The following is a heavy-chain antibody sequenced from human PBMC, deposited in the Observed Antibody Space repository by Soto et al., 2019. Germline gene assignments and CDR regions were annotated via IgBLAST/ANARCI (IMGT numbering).Heavy chain of an antibody. CDR1: GGSFSGYY. Sequence: QVQLQQWGAGLLKPSETLSLTCAVYGGSFSGYYWSWIRQPPGKGLEWIGEINHSGSTNYNPSLSSRVTISVDPSKNQFSLKLSSVTAADTAVYYCARGAGIAAAGTGWFDPWGQGTLVTVSS. CDR2: INHSGST. V-gene: IGHV4-34*01. CDR3: ARGAGIAAAGTGWFDP. D-gene: IGHD6-13*01. J-gene: IGHJ5*02.